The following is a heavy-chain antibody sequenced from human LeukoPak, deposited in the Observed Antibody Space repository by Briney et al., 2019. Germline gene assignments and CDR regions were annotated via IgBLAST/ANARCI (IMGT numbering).Heavy chain of an antibody. CDR1: AGSITSGSHH. D-gene: IGHD5-12*01. V-gene: IGHV4-39*01. Sequence: SETLSLTCTVSAGSITSGSHHWGWIRQSPGKGPEWIGSIYYGRTTYYNPSLNSRVTISVVTSKNQFSLQLNSVTAADTAVYYCVRHDGRGGATMGALDSWGQGSLVTVSS. CDR2: IYYGRTT. J-gene: IGHJ4*02. CDR3: VRHDGRGGATMGALDS.